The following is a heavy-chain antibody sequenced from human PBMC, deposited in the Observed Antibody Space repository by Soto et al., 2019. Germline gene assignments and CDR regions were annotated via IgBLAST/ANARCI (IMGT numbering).Heavy chain of an antibody. V-gene: IGHV4-34*01. CDR1: GGSFSGYY. Sequence: SETLSLTCAVYGGSFSGYYWSWIRQPPGKGLEWIGEINHSGSTNYNPSLKSRVTISVDTSKNQFSLNLTSVTAADTAVYYRARRARLRERYFDPWGQGTRVTVSS. J-gene: IGHJ5*02. D-gene: IGHD2-15*01. CDR3: ARRARLRERYFDP. CDR2: INHSGST.